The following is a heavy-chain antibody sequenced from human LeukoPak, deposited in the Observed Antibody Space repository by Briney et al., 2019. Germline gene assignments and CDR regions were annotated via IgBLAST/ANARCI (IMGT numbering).Heavy chain of an antibody. D-gene: IGHD1-26*01. CDR2: INAGNGNT. Sequence: ASVKVSCTASGYTFTSYAMHWVRQAPGQRLEWMGWINAGNGNTKYSQKFQGRVTITRDTSASTAYMELSSLRSEDTAVYYCARDQAVGTFDYWGQGTPVTVSS. CDR1: GYTFTSYA. J-gene: IGHJ4*02. CDR3: ARDQAVGTFDY. V-gene: IGHV1-3*01.